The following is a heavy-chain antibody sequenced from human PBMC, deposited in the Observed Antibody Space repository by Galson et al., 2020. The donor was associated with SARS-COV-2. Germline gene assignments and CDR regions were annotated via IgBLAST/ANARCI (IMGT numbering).Heavy chain of an antibody. CDR3: TPLGPVAGTSKGVLGWFDP. Sequence: GGSLRLSCAASGFTFSSAWMSWVRQAPGKGLEWVGRIKSKTDGGTTDYAAPVKGRFTISRDDSKNMLYLQMNSLKTEDTAVYYCTPLGPVAGTSKGVLGWFDPWGQGTLVTVSS. D-gene: IGHD6-19*01. J-gene: IGHJ5*02. V-gene: IGHV3-15*01. CDR1: GFTFSSAW. CDR2: IKSKTDGGTT.